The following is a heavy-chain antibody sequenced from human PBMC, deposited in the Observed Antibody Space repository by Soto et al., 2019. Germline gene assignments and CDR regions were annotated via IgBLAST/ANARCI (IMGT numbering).Heavy chain of an antibody. J-gene: IGHJ6*02. CDR3: ARAYYSNSFYYYYYYGMDV. CDR2: IYYSGST. CDR1: GGSISSGDYY. Sequence: LSLTCTVPGGSISSGDYYWSWIRQPPGKGLEWIGYIYYSGSTYYDPSLKSRVTISVDTSKNQFSLKLSSVTAADTAVYYCARAYYSNSFYYYYYYGMDVWGQGTTVTVSS. V-gene: IGHV4-30-4*01. D-gene: IGHD4-4*01.